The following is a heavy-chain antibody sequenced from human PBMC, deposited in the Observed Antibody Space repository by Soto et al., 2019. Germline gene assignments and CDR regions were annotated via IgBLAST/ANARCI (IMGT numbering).Heavy chain of an antibody. Sequence: GGSLRLSCAASGFTFSSYAMHWVRQAPGKGLEWVAVISYDGSNKYYADSVKGRFTISRDNSKNTLYPQMNSLRAEDTAVYYCAREKDDSSGYTYFDYWGQGTLVTVSS. V-gene: IGHV3-30-3*01. CDR3: AREKDDSSGYTYFDY. CDR2: ISYDGSNK. CDR1: GFTFSSYA. J-gene: IGHJ4*02. D-gene: IGHD3-22*01.